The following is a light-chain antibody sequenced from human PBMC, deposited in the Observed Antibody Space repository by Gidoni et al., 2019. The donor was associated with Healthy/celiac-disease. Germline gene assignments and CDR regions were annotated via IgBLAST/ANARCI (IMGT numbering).Light chain of an antibody. CDR1: QSVSSSY. CDR3: QQYGSSYT. CDR2: GAS. Sequence: EIVLTQSPGPLSLSPGERATLSCRASQSVSSSYLAWYQQKPGQAPRLLIYGASSGSGTDFTLTISRLEPEDFAVYYCQQYGSSYTFGQGTKLEIK. V-gene: IGKV3-20*01. J-gene: IGKJ2*01.